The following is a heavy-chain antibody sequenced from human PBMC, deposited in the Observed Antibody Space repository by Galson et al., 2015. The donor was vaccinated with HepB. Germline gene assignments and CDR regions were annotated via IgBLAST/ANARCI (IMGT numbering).Heavy chain of an antibody. D-gene: IGHD3-22*01. CDR3: ARIHSSGYYGGFDP. V-gene: IGHV4-39*07. J-gene: IGHJ5*02. CDR2: IYYSGST. Sequence: SETLSLTCTVSGGSISSSSYYWGWIRQPPGKGLEWIGSIYYSGSTYYNPSLKSRVTISVDTSKDHFSLKLSSVTAADTAVYYCARIHSSGYYGGFDPWGQGTLVTVSS. CDR1: GGSISSSSYY.